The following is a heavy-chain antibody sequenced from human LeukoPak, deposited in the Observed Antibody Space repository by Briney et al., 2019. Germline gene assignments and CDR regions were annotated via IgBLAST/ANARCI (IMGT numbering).Heavy chain of an antibody. J-gene: IGHJ5*02. V-gene: IGHV1-2*02. CDR3: ARDGGVLLWFGEPNNWFDP. D-gene: IGHD3-10*01. CDR2: INPNSGGT. CDR1: GYTFTGYY. Sequence: ASVKVSCKASGYTFTGYYMHWVRQAPGQGLEWMGWINPNSGGTNYAQKFQGRVTMTRDTSISTAYMELSRLRSDDTAVYYCARDGGVLLWFGEPNNWFDPWGQGTLVTVSS.